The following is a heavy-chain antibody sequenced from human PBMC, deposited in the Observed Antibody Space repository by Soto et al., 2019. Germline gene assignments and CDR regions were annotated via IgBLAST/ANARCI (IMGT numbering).Heavy chain of an antibody. D-gene: IGHD1-1*01. Sequence: EVQLLDSGGGLVQPGGSLRLSCAASGFTFSSYGMSWVRQAPGKGLEWVAGIPVIGERRYYADPVKGRFTISRDNAKNTLYLQMNSLRVEDAAVYFCAREGDRYGTVCFDSWGQGTLVTVSS. CDR2: IPVIGERR. V-gene: IGHV3-23*01. CDR1: GFTFSSYG. CDR3: AREGDRYGTVCFDS. J-gene: IGHJ4*02.